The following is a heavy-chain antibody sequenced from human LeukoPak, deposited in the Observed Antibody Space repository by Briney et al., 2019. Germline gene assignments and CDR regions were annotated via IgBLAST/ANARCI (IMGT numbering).Heavy chain of an antibody. CDR2: ISSSGSTI. J-gene: IGHJ4*02. CDR3: ARGWTAMAYFDY. V-gene: IGHV3-48*03. CDR1: GFTFSSYE. Sequence: GGSLRLSCAASGFTFSSYEMNWVRQAPGKGLEWVSYISSSGSTIYYADSVKGRFTISRDNAKNSPYLQMNSLRAEDTAVYYCARGWTAMAYFDYWGQGTLVTVSS. D-gene: IGHD5-18*01.